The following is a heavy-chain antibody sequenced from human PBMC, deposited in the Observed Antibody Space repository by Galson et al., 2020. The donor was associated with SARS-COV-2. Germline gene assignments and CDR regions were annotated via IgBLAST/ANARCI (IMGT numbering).Heavy chain of an antibody. Sequence: SETLSLTCTVSGGSISSSSYYWGWIRQPPGKGLEWIGSIYYSGSTYYNPSLKSRVTISVDTSKNQFSLKLSSVTAADTAVYYCARHVTYYGSGVDYFDYWGQGTLVTVSS. V-gene: IGHV4-39*01. J-gene: IGHJ4*02. D-gene: IGHD3-10*01. CDR3: ARHVTYYGSGVDYFDY. CDR2: IYYSGST. CDR1: GGSISSSSYY.